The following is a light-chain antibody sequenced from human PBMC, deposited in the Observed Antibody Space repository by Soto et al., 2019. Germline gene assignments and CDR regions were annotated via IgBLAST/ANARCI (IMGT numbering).Light chain of an antibody. CDR2: DIS. CDR1: QEVTTN. CDR3: QKTFSTTIT. V-gene: IGKV3-15*01. J-gene: IGKJ5*01. Sequence: MTQFPAILSASPGGGATLSCRGAQEVTTNFAWYQLRRCQPPRLLIYDISTRATGVPDRVSGSWSETELNLTISGLQYADGALDVCQKTFSTTITCGQGTRLEIK.